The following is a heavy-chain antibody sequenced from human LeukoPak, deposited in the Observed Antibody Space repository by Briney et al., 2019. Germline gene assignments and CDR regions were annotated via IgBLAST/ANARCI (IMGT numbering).Heavy chain of an antibody. J-gene: IGHJ4*02. CDR2: TYYRSKWYN. Sequence: SQTLSLTCVISGDSVSSDSAAWSWIRQSPSRGLEWLGRTYYRSKWYNEYAISVKSRITINPDTSKNQFSLQLNSVTPEDTAVYYCARGYIYRFDYWGQGTLVTVSS. CDR3: ARGYIYRFDY. D-gene: IGHD5-18*01. V-gene: IGHV6-1*01. CDR1: GDSVSSDSAA.